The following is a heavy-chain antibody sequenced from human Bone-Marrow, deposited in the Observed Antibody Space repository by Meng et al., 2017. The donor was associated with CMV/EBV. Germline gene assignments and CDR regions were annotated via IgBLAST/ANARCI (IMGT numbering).Heavy chain of an antibody. Sequence: SETLSLTCTVSGGSVSSGSYYWSWIRQPPRKGLEWIGYIYYSGSTNYNPSLKSRVTISVDASKKQFSLNLNFVTAADTALYFCARDNMGSLAYWGQGELVHVAS. J-gene: IGHJ4*02. CDR2: IYYSGST. CDR1: GGSVSSGSYY. D-gene: IGHD1-26*01. CDR3: ARDNMGSLAY. V-gene: IGHV4-61*01.